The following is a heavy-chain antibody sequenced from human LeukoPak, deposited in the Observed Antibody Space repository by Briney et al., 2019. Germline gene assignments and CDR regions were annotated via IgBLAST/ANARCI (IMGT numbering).Heavy chain of an antibody. CDR1: GFTFSDYY. Sequence: PGGSLRLSCAASGFTFSDYYMSWIRQAPGKGLEWVSYISSSGRTIYYADSVKGRFTISRDNSKNMLYLQMNSLRAEDTAVYFCARDQPYFDSWGQGTLVTVSS. CDR3: ARDQPYFDS. J-gene: IGHJ4*02. V-gene: IGHV3-11*04. CDR2: ISSSGRTI.